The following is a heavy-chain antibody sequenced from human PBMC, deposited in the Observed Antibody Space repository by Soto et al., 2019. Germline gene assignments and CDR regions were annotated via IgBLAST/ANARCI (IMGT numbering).Heavy chain of an antibody. V-gene: IGHV3-23*01. Sequence: ESGGALVQPGGSLRLSCAASGFTFTSYAMNWIRQAPERGLEWVSTISASGGSTYYPDSVKGRFTISRDNSKNTLFLQMNSLRAEDAVMYYCANRVYFELYGGFDSFDSWGLGTLVTVSS. CDR1: GFTFTSYA. D-gene: IGHD3-9*01. CDR3: ANRVYFELYGGFDSFDS. J-gene: IGHJ5*01. CDR2: ISASGGST.